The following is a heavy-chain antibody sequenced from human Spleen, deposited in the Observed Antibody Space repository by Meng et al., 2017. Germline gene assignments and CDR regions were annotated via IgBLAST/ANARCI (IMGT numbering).Heavy chain of an antibody. CDR3: ARGPTTMAHDFDY. CDR1: GGSFSDYY. J-gene: IGHJ4*02. CDR2: INHSGST. V-gene: IGHV4-34*01. D-gene: IGHD4-11*01. Sequence: QVQFQQLGAGRLKPSATLSLTCVVSGGSFSDYYWSWIRQPPGKGLEWIGEINHSGSTNYNPSLESRATISVDTSQNNLSLKLSSVTAADSAVYYCARGPTTMAHDFDYWGQGTLVTVSS.